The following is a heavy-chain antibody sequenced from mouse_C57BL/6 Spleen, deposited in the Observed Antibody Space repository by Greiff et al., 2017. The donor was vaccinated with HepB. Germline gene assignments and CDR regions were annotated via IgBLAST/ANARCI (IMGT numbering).Heavy chain of an antibody. Sequence: DVMLVESGGGLVKPGGSLKLSCAASGFTFSSYTMSWVRQTPEKRLEWVATISGGGGNTYYPDSVKGRFTISRDNAKNTLYLQMSSLRSEDTALYYCAREEYDYDGLWYFDVWGTGTTVTVSS. CDR1: GFTFSSYT. V-gene: IGHV5-9*01. D-gene: IGHD2-4*01. CDR3: AREEYDYDGLWYFDV. CDR2: ISGGGGNT. J-gene: IGHJ1*03.